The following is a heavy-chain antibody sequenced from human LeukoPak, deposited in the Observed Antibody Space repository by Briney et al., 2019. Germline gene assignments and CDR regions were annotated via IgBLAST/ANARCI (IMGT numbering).Heavy chain of an antibody. J-gene: IGHJ4*02. D-gene: IGHD6-13*01. CDR1: GFTVSSSY. CDR2: FYSGGKT. V-gene: IGHV3-53*01. Sequence: PGGSLRLSCAASGFTVSSSYMSWVRQAPGKGLEWVSVFYSGGKTYHTDSVKGRFTISRDNSKNTLYLQMNSLRAEDTAVYYCARGPLIAAAGTWWGQGTLVTVSS. CDR3: ARGPLIAAAGTW.